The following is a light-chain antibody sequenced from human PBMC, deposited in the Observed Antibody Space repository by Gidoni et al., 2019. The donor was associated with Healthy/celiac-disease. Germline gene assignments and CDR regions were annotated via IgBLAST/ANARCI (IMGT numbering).Light chain of an antibody. Sequence: DIQMTQSPSTLPASVGDRVTITCRASQSISSWLAWYQQKPGKAPKHLIYSASSLESGVPSRFGGSGSGTEFTLTINSLQPDDFATYYYQRPWTFGQGTKVEIK. CDR1: QSISSW. CDR3: QRPWT. J-gene: IGKJ1*01. V-gene: IGKV1-5*03. CDR2: SAS.